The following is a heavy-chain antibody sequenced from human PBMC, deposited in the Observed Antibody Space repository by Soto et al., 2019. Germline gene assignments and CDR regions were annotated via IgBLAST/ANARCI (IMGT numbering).Heavy chain of an antibody. J-gene: IGHJ4*02. V-gene: IGHV3-23*01. CDR2: IRSSGGHT. D-gene: IGHD2-21*02. CDR3: AKVQEFCGFNCYIVDS. CDR1: GFTFSNSA. Sequence: GGSLRLSCVASGFTFSNSAMSWVRHAPGKGLEWAAGIRSSGGHTNYADSVKGRFTISRDNSKDTLYLQMNSLRAEDTALYYCAKVQEFCGFNCYIVDSWGQGVLVTVSS.